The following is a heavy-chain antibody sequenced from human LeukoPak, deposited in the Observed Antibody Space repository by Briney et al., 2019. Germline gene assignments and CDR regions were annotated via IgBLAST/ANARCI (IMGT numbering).Heavy chain of an antibody. V-gene: IGHV4-61*02. CDR1: GGSISSGNYY. CDR3: ARDRFRGPAYDF. CDR2: IYTNGST. Sequence: SETLSLTCTVSGGSISSGNYYWSWIRQPAGKGLEWIGRIYTNGSTNYNPSLKSRVTISVDTSKNQFSLKLSSVTAADTAVYYCARDRFRGPAYDFWGQGTLVTVSS. D-gene: IGHD3-3*01. J-gene: IGHJ4*02.